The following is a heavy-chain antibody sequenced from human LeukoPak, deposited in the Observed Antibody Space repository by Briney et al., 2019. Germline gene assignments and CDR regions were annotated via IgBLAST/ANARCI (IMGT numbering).Heavy chain of an antibody. CDR3: ARVPTVPYYYYYYMDV. V-gene: IGHV4-59*01. D-gene: IGHD4-17*01. Sequence: PSETLSLTCTVSGGSISSYYWSWIRQPPGKGLEWIGYIYYSGSTNYNPSLKSQVTISVDTSKNQFSLKLSSVTAADTAVYYCARVPTVPYYYYYYMDVWGKGTTVTVSS. CDR1: GGSISSYY. J-gene: IGHJ6*03. CDR2: IYYSGST.